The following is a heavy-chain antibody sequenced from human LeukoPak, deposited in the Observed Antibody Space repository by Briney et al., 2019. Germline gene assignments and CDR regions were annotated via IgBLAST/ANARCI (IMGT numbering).Heavy chain of an antibody. CDR2: IYTSGST. CDR1: GGSISSGSYY. CDR3: ARHVPIGWLQHRAFDI. Sequence: PSETLSLTCTVSGGSISSGSYYWSWIRQPAGKGLEWIGRIYTSGSTNYNPSLKSRVTISVDTSKNQFSLKLSSVTAADTAVYYCARHVPIGWLQHRAFDIWGQGTMVTVSS. J-gene: IGHJ3*02. D-gene: IGHD5-24*01. V-gene: IGHV4-61*02.